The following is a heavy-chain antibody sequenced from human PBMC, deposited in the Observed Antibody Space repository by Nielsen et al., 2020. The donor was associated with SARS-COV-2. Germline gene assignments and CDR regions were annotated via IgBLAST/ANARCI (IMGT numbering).Heavy chain of an antibody. Sequence: QTPSLTSAISGDRVSSNSAAWNWIRQSPSRGLEWLGRTYYRSKWYNDYAVSVKSRITINPGTSKNQFPLQLNSVTPEDTAVYYCARASYNWFDPWGQGTLVTVSS. CDR3: ARASYNWFDP. CDR2: TYYRSKWYN. D-gene: IGHD1-26*01. J-gene: IGHJ5*02. CDR1: GDRVSSNSAA. V-gene: IGHV6-1*01.